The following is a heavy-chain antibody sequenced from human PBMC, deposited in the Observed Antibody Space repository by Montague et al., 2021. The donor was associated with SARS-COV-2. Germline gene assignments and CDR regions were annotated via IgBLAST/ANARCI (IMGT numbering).Heavy chain of an antibody. V-gene: IGHV4-59*13. Sequence: SETLSLTCTVSGGSISSYYWSWIRQPPGKRLEWIGYIYYSGSTNYNPSLKSRVTMSVDTSKNQFSLKLSSVTAADTAVYYCARVGVPYYDILTGYYIEGSDAFDIWGQGTMITVSS. CDR1: GGSISSYY. CDR3: ARVGVPYYDILTGYYIEGSDAFDI. J-gene: IGHJ3*02. D-gene: IGHD3-9*01. CDR2: IYYSGST.